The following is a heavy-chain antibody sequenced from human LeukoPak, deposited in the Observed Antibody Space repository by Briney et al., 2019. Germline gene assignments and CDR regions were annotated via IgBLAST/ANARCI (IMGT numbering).Heavy chain of an antibody. CDR3: AKDGKQVVQKH. Sequence: GGSLRLSCAASGFTFSSYAMSWVRQAPGKGLEWVSAISGSGGSTYYADSVKGRFTISRDNSKNTLYLQMNSLRAGDTAVYYCAKDGKQVVQKHWGQGTLVTVSS. CDR2: ISGSGGST. D-gene: IGHD6-13*01. V-gene: IGHV3-23*01. J-gene: IGHJ1*01. CDR1: GFTFSSYA.